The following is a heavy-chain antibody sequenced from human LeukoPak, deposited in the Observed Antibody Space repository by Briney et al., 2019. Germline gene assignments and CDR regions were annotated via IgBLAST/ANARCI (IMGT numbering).Heavy chain of an antibody. D-gene: IGHD6-19*01. CDR2: IKQDGSEK. Sequence: PGGSLRLSCAASGFTFSSYWMSWVRQAPGKGLEWVAIIKQDGSEKYYVDSVKGRFTISRDNAKNSLYLQMNSLRAEDTAVYYCARDLRIAVASYWGQGTLVTVSS. CDR1: GFTFSSYW. V-gene: IGHV3-7*01. CDR3: ARDLRIAVASY. J-gene: IGHJ4*02.